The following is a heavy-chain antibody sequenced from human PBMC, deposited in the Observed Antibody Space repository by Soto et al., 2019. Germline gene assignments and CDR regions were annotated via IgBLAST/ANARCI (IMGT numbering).Heavy chain of an antibody. V-gene: IGHV1-69*06. CDR3: ERDSDYVAISGLGLVDY. CDR2: IIPVFATP. J-gene: IGHJ4*02. CDR1: GGPFSDYS. D-gene: IGHD2-21*01. Sequence: QVQLVQSGAEVKKPGSSVKVSCKASGGPFSDYSINWVRQAPGQGLEWMGGIIPVFATPNYAQKLQGRVTITADKSTSTAYMELSNLTSEDTAIYFCERDSDYVAISGLGLVDYWGQGTLVTVTS.